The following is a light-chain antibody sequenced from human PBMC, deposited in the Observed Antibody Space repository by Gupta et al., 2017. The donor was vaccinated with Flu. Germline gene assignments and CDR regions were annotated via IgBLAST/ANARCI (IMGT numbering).Light chain of an antibody. Sequence: SYVLTQPPSVSVVTGSTSRITSGGNHIGSKCVHWYQPKPGQAPVLVVYVDSGRPSGIPERFSGSNPGNTATLTISGVEAGDEADYYCQVWDFGSDEYVFGTGTKVTVL. J-gene: IGLJ1*01. CDR1: HIGSKC. CDR3: QVWDFGSDEYV. CDR2: VDS. V-gene: IGLV3-21*02.